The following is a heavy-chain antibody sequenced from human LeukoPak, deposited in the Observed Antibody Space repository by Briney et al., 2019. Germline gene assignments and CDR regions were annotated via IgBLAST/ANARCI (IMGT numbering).Heavy chain of an antibody. CDR3: VKDRRGRGSGSYWEVFDY. J-gene: IGHJ4*02. CDR1: GFTFSSYA. Sequence: GGSLRLSCSASGFTFSSYAMHWVRQAPGKGLEYVSALSSNGGSTYYADSVKGRFTISRDNHKNTLYLQMSSLRAEDTAVYYCVKDRRGRGSGSYWEVFDYWGQGTLVTVSS. CDR2: LSSNGGST. V-gene: IGHV3-64D*06. D-gene: IGHD1-26*01.